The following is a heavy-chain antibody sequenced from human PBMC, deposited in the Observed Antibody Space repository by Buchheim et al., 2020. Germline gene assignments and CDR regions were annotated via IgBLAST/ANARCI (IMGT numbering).Heavy chain of an antibody. V-gene: IGHV3-7*03. J-gene: IGHJ5*02. CDR3: ARDLPGFWNYYGSGSYFSHWFDP. CDR1: GFTFSSYW. CDR2: IKQDGSEK. Sequence: EVQLVESGGGLVQPGGSLRLSCAASGFTFSSYWMSWVRQAPGKGLEWVANIKQDGSEKYYVDSVKGRFTISRDNAKNSLYLQMNSLRAEDTAVYYCARDLPGFWNYYGSGSYFSHWFDPWGQGTL. D-gene: IGHD3-10*01.